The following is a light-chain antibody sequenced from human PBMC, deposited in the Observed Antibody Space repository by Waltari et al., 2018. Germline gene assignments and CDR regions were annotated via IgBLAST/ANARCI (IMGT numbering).Light chain of an antibody. V-gene: IGKV1-5*03. J-gene: IGKJ2*01. CDR1: QSVGTW. Sequence: DIQMTQSPSTPSPSVGDRVTISCRASQSVGTWLAWYQQKPGKAPKLLIYMASSLESGVPSRFSGSGSGTEFTLTISSLQPDDFATYSCQQYSSFSTFGQGTKVDI. CDR3: QQYSSFST. CDR2: MAS.